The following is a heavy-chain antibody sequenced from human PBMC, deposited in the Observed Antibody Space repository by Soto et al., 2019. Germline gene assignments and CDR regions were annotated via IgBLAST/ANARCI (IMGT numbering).Heavy chain of an antibody. CDR2: ISSSSSYI. J-gene: IGHJ4*02. D-gene: IGHD3-10*01. CDR1: GFTFSSYS. CDR3: ARVLRGSGSYKFDY. Sequence: EVQLVESGGGLVKPGGSLRLSCAASGFTFSSYSMNWVRQAPGKGLEWVSSISSSSSYIYYADSVKGRFTISRDNAKNSLYLQMNSLRAEDTAVYYCARVLRGSGSYKFDYWGQGTLVTVSS. V-gene: IGHV3-21*01.